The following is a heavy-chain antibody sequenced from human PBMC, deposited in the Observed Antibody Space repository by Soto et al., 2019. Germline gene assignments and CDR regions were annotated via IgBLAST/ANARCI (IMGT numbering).Heavy chain of an antibody. CDR3: TTDPVITIFGVVITIDY. Sequence: GGSLRLSCAASGFTFSNAWMSWVRQAPGKGLEWVGRIKSKTDGGTTDYAAPVKGRFTISRDDSKNALYLQMNSLKTEDTAVYYCTTDPVITIFGVVITIDYWGQGTLVTVSS. CDR2: IKSKTDGGTT. J-gene: IGHJ4*02. CDR1: GFTFSNAW. D-gene: IGHD3-3*01. V-gene: IGHV3-15*01.